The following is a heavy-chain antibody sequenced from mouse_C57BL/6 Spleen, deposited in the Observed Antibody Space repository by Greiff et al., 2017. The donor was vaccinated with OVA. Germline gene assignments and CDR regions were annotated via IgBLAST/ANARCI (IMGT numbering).Heavy chain of an antibody. CDR1: GFTFSCYT. CDR2: ISGGGGNT. J-gene: IGHJ2*01. Sequence: DVQLQESGGGLVKPGGSLKLSCAASGFTFSCYTMSWVRQTPEKRLEWVATISGGGGNTYYPYSVKGRFTISRDNAKNTLYLQMSSLRSEDTALYYCARQCDYDDGYYVDYWGQGTTLTVSS. V-gene: IGHV5-9*01. D-gene: IGHD2-4*01. CDR3: ARQCDYDDGYYVDY.